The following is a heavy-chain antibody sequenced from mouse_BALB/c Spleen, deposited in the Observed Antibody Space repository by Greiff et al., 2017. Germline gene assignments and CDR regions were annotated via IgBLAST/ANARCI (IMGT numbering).Heavy chain of an antibody. D-gene: IGHD2-14*01. CDR1: GFAFSSYD. V-gene: IGHV5-12-1*01. Sequence: EVMLVESGGGLVKPGGSLKLSCAASGFAFSSYDMSWVRQTPEKRLEWVAYISSGGGSTYYPDTVKGRFTISRDNAKNTLYLQMSSLKSEDTAMYYCARWYDDYAMDYWGQGTSVTVSS. CDR2: ISSGGGST. J-gene: IGHJ4*01. CDR3: ARWYDDYAMDY.